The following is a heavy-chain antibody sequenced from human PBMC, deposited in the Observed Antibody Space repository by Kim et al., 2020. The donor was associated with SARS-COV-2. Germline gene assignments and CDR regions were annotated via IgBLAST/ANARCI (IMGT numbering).Heavy chain of an antibody. J-gene: IGHJ3*02. D-gene: IGHD4-17*01. V-gene: IGHV5-10-1*01. Sequence: GESLKISCKGSGYSFTSYWISWVRQMPGKGLEWMGRIDPSDSYTNYSPSFQGHVTISADKSISTAYLQWSSLKASDTAMYYCARSAFISTGDYPDAFDIWGQGTMVTVSS. CDR2: IDPSDSYT. CDR3: ARSAFISTGDYPDAFDI. CDR1: GYSFTSYW.